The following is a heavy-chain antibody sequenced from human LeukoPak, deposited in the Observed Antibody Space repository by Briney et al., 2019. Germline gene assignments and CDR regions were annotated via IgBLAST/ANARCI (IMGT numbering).Heavy chain of an antibody. J-gene: IGHJ4*02. D-gene: IGHD3-10*01. Sequence: PSETLSLTCTVSGYSISSGYYWGWIRQPPGKGLEWIGSIYHSGSTYYNPSLKSRVTISVDTSKNQFSLKLSSVTAADTAVYYCARSVVRGVIIIFNDYWGQGTLVTVSS. CDR3: ARSVVRGVIIIFNDY. CDR2: IYHSGST. CDR1: GYSISSGYY. V-gene: IGHV4-38-2*02.